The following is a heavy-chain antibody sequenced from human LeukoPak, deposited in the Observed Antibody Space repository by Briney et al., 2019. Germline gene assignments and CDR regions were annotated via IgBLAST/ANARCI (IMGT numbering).Heavy chain of an antibody. CDR3: VRGPPTVVPAAMFRFDS. Sequence: GGSLRLSCAASGFTFSSYSMNWLRQSPGKGLEGFSYISSSSSTIYYADSVKGRFTISRDNAKNSLYLQMNSLRDEDTAVYYCVRGPPTVVPAAMFRFDSWGQGTLVTVSS. D-gene: IGHD2-2*01. CDR1: GFTFSSYS. CDR2: ISSSSSTI. J-gene: IGHJ5*01. V-gene: IGHV3-48*02.